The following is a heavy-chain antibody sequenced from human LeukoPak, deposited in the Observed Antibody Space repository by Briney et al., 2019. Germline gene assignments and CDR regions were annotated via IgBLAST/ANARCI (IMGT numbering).Heavy chain of an antibody. Sequence: GGSLRLSCAASGFTFSSYGMHWVRQAPGKGLEWVAVIWYDGSNKYYADSVKGQFTISRDNSKNTLYLQMNSLRAEDTAVYYCARDPMGGYYFDYWGQGTLVTVSS. D-gene: IGHD1-26*01. CDR3: ARDPMGGYYFDY. V-gene: IGHV3-33*01. CDR2: IWYDGSNK. CDR1: GFTFSSYG. J-gene: IGHJ4*02.